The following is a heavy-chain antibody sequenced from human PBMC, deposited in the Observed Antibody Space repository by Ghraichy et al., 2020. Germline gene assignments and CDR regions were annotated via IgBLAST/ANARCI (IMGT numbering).Heavy chain of an antibody. CDR2: ISGSGGST. CDR1: GFTFSTYA. J-gene: IGHJ4*02. CDR3: AKGGVVFGVEYYFDY. Sequence: GGSLRLSCAASGFTFSTYAMSWVRQPPGKGLEWVSSISGSGGSTYYADSVKGRFTISRDDSKNTLYLQLNSLRGEDTAVYYCAKGGVVFGVEYYFDYWGQGTLVTVSS. D-gene: IGHD3-3*01. V-gene: IGHV3-23*01.